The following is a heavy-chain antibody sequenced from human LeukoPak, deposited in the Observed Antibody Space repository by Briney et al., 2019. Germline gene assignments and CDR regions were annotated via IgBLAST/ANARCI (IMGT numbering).Heavy chain of an antibody. V-gene: IGHV3-23*01. D-gene: IGHD2-15*01. J-gene: IGHJ6*03. CDR1: GFTFSSYG. Sequence: GGSLRLSCAASGFTFSSYGMSWVRQAPGKGLEWVSGVSGGGSSTYYADSVKGRFTISRDNSKNTLYLQMNSLRAEDTAVYYFAKGGTCLGGSYYYYMDLWGKGTTVTVSS. CDR3: AKGGTCLGGSYYYYMDL. CDR2: VSGGGSST.